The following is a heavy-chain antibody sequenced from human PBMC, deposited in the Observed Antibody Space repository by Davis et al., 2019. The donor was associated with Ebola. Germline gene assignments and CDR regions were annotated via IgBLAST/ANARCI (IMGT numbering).Heavy chain of an antibody. Sequence: PGGSLRLSCAASGFTFSSYWMSWVRQAPGKGLEWVANIKQDGSEKYYVDSVKGRFTISRDNAKNSLYLQMNSLRAEDTALYYCAKDICKGYSSGCPFDYWGQGTLVTVSS. CDR3: AKDICKGYSSGCPFDY. V-gene: IGHV3-7*03. J-gene: IGHJ4*02. CDR1: GFTFSSYW. D-gene: IGHD6-19*01. CDR2: IKQDGSEK.